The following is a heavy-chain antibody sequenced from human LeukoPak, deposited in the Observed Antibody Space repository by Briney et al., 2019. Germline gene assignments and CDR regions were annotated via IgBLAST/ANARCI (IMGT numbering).Heavy chain of an antibody. D-gene: IGHD2-2*01. J-gene: IGHJ4*02. CDR2: INPNRGGT. CDR1: GYTFTGYY. V-gene: IGHV1-2*02. Sequence: GASVKVSCKASGYTFTGYYMHWVRQAPGQGLEWMGWINPNRGGTNYAQKFQGRVTVTRDTSISTAYMELSRLRSDDTAVYYCARDREYQPYIHWGQGTLVTVSS. CDR3: ARDREYQPYIH.